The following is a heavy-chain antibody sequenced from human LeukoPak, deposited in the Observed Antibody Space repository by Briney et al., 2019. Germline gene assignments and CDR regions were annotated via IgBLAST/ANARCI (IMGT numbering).Heavy chain of an antibody. D-gene: IGHD6-19*01. CDR3: ACSNGVAGTSFEY. V-gene: IGHV3-9*01. CDR1: GFTFNDYA. CDR2: IGWNSGSI. J-gene: IGHJ4*02. Sequence: GGSLRLSCAASGFTFNDYAMHWVRQAPGKGLEWVSHIGWNSGSIGYADSVKGRFTISRDNAKNSLYLQMNSLKAEDTALYYCACSNGVAGTSFEYWGQGTLVTVSS.